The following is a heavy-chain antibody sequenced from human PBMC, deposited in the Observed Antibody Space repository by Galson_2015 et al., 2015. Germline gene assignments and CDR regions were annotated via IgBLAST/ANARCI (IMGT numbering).Heavy chain of an antibody. D-gene: IGHD3-22*01. V-gene: IGHV3-74*01. CDR1: GFTFSNYW. CDR2: VSGDGRST. J-gene: IGHJ2*01. Sequence: SLRLSCAASGFTFSNYWMHWVRQTPGKGLAWVSRVSGDGRSTDYADSVKGRFSISRDNTKNTLYLQMNSLGVGDSAVYYCAALLLSSTYWYFDLWGRGTLVSVSS. CDR3: AALLLSSTYWYFDL.